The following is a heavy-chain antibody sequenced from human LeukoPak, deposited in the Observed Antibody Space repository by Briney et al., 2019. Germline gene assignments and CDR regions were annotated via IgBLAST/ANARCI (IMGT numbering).Heavy chain of an antibody. V-gene: IGHV3-21*01. J-gene: IGHJ4*02. CDR2: ITSSSSYI. CDR3: WWRTEYSSSWYYFDY. CDR1: GFTFSSYS. D-gene: IGHD6-13*01. Sequence: GGSLRPSCAASGFTFSSYSMNWVRQSPGKGLEWVSSITSSSSYIYYADSVKGRFTISRDNAKNSLYLQMNSLRADDTAVYYCWWRTEYSSSWYYFDYWGQGTLVTVSS.